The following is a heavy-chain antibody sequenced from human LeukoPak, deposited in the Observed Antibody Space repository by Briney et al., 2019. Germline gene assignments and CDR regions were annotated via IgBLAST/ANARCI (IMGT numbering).Heavy chain of an antibody. Sequence: PGGSLRLSCAASGFTFSSYSMNWVRQAPGKGLEWVSSISSSSSYIYYADSVKGRFTISRDNSKNTLYLQMNSLRAEDTAVYYCASHRGYSFGIDYWGQGTLVTVSS. D-gene: IGHD5-18*01. CDR2: ISSSSSYI. V-gene: IGHV3-21*04. CDR1: GFTFSSYS. CDR3: ASHRGYSFGIDY. J-gene: IGHJ4*02.